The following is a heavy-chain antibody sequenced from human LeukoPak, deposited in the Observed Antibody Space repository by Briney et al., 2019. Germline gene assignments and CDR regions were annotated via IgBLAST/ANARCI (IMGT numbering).Heavy chain of an antibody. D-gene: IGHD5-18*01. J-gene: IGHJ5*02. Sequence: GGSLRLSCAASGFTFSGYWMHWVRQAPGKGLVWVSRINSDGSSTNYADSVKGRFTISRDNAKNTLYLQMNTPRAEDTAVYYCARGGTYSSGLPGSWGQGTLVTVSS. CDR2: INSDGSST. CDR3: ARGGTYSSGLPGS. CDR1: GFTFSGYW. V-gene: IGHV3-74*01.